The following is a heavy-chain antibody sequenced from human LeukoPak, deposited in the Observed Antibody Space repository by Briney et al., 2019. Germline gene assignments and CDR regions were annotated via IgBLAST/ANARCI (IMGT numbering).Heavy chain of an antibody. D-gene: IGHD3-10*02. V-gene: IGHV3-23*01. J-gene: IGHJ4*02. Sequence: GGSLRLSCAASGFTFTTHAVSWVRQAPGKGLEWVSALSPSGGITYYADSVKGRFTISRDNSENTLYLQMNSLRAEDTAVYYCAKGVNYFVLEYWGQGTLVTISS. CDR1: GFTFTTHA. CDR2: LSPSGGIT. CDR3: AKGVNYFVLEY.